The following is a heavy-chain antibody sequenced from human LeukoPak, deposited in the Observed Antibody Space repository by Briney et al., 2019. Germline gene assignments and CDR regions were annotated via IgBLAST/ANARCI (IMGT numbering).Heavy chain of an antibody. CDR1: GFTFSRFW. D-gene: IGHD2-2*01. CDR3: SGRDSSRNPWAY. Sequence: PGGSLRLSCAASGFTFSRFWMNWVRQAPGRGLEWVANIKPDGSEKYYVDSVKGRLTISRDNAKNSVFLQMNSLRAEDTAVYYCSGRDSSRNPWAYWGQGTLVSVSS. V-gene: IGHV3-7*01. CDR2: IKPDGSEK. J-gene: IGHJ4*02.